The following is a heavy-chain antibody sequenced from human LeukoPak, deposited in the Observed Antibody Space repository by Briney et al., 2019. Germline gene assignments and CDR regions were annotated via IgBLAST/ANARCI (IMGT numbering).Heavy chain of an antibody. CDR1: GGSISSGDYY. V-gene: IGHV4-30-4*01. D-gene: IGHD3-3*01. CDR2: IFYTGRT. J-gene: IGHJ6*02. CDR3: AKGEVTIFGEFIDNYHYYGMDV. Sequence: SQTLSLTCTVSGGSISSGDYYWSWVRQPPGKGPEWIGNIFYTGRTESNPSLRSRLTMSVDTSKNQFSLKLTSVTAADTAVYYCAKGEVTIFGEFIDNYHYYGMDVWGQGTTVTVSS.